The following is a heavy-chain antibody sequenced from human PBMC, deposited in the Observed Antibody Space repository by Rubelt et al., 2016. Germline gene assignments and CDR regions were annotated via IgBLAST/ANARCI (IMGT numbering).Heavy chain of an antibody. Sequence: GSELKKPGASVKVSCKASGYTFTSYAMNWVRQAPGQGLEWMGWMNPNSGNTGYAQKFQGRVTMTRNTSISTAYMELSSLRSEDTAVYYCARDDPGIAVAGTLGYWGQGTLVTVSS. V-gene: IGHV1-8*02. J-gene: IGHJ4*02. D-gene: IGHD6-19*01. CDR3: ARDDPGIAVAGTLGY. CDR1: GYTFTSYA. CDR2: MNPNSGNT.